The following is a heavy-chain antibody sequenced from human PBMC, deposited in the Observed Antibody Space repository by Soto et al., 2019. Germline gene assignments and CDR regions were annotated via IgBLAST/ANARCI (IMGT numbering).Heavy chain of an antibody. CDR2: IIPIFGTA. CDR1: GGTFSSYA. Sequence: SVKVSCKASGGTFSSYAISWVRQAPGQGLEWMGGIIPIFGTANYAQKFQGRVTITADESTSTAYMELSSLRSEDTAVYYCARGRKNYDFWSGRTFYYYYYGMDVWGQGTTVTVSS. J-gene: IGHJ6*02. CDR3: ARGRKNYDFWSGRTFYYYYYGMDV. D-gene: IGHD3-3*01. V-gene: IGHV1-69*13.